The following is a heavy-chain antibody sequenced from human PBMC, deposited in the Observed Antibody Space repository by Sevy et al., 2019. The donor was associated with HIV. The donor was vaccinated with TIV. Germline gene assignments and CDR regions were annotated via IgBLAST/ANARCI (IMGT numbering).Heavy chain of an antibody. CDR3: AVTMVQGADSSYYYYYYGMDV. CDR2: IRYDGSNK. D-gene: IGHD3-10*01. V-gene: IGHV3-30*02. J-gene: IGHJ6*02. Sequence: GGSLRLSCAASGFTFSSYGMHWVRQAPGKGLEWVAFIRYDGSNKYYADSVKGRFTISRDNSKNTLYLQMNSLRAEDTAVYYCAVTMVQGADSSYYYYYYGMDVWGQGPTVTVSS. CDR1: GFTFSSYG.